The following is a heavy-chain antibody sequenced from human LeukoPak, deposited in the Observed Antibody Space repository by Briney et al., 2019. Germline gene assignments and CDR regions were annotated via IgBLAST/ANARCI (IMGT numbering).Heavy chain of an antibody. V-gene: IGHV3-48*01. Sequence: GGSLRLSCAASEFTFSSYSMNWVRQAPGKGLQWVSYITGSGSGIHYADSVKGRFTISRDNAKNTLYLQMNSLRAEDTAVYYCAREYCSGGTCYLPGYWGQGTLVTVSS. CDR2: ITGSGSGI. D-gene: IGHD2-15*01. J-gene: IGHJ4*02. CDR3: AREYCSGGTCYLPGY. CDR1: EFTFSSYS.